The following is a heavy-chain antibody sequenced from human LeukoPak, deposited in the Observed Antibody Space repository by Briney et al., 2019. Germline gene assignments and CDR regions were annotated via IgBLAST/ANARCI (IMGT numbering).Heavy chain of an antibody. J-gene: IGHJ4*02. V-gene: IGHV3-11*04. D-gene: IGHD3-3*01. Sequence: PGGSLRLSCAASGFTFSDYYMSLIRQAPGKGLEWVSYISSSGSTIYYAGSVKGRFTISRDNAKNSLYLQMNSLRAEDTAVYYCARVYYDFWSGYSNNFDYWGQGTLVTVSS. CDR1: GFTFSDYY. CDR3: ARVYYDFWSGYSNNFDY. CDR2: ISSSGSTI.